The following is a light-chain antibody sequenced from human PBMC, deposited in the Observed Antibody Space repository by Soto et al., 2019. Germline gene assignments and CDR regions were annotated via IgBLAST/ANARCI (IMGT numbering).Light chain of an antibody. CDR2: CAS. Sequence: DIVMTQSPDSLAVSLGARATINCKSSQSVLYSSNNKNYLAWYQQKPGQPPKLLIYCASTPESGVPDRFSGSGSGTDFTLTISSLQAEDVAVYYCQQYYSTLTFGGGTKVEIK. V-gene: IGKV4-1*01. J-gene: IGKJ4*01. CDR3: QQYYSTLT. CDR1: QSVLYSSNNKNY.